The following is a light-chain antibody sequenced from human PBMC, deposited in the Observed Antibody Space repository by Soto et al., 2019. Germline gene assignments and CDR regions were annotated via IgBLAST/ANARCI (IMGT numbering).Light chain of an antibody. CDR2: LGS. Sequence: EIVLTQSPLSLPVTPGEPASISCRSSQSLLYSNGYNYLVWYLQRPGQSPQLLIYLGSNRASGVPDRFGGSGSGTDFTLKISRVEAEDVGVYYCMQALQTPPTFGRGTKVEIK. CDR3: MQALQTPPT. V-gene: IGKV2-28*01. CDR1: QSLLYSNGYNY. J-gene: IGKJ4*01.